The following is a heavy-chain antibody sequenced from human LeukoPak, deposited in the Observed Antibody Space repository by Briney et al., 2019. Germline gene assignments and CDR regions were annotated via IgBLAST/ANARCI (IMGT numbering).Heavy chain of an antibody. CDR2: INPNSGGT. V-gene: IGHV1-2*02. Sequence: ASVKVSCEASGYTFTGYYMHWVRQAPGQGLEWMGWINPNSGGTNYAQKFQGRVTMTRDTSISTAYMELSRLRSDDTAVYYCARDPYSSSSRERYYYYYMDVWGKGTTVTVSS. CDR3: ARDPYSSSSRERYYYYYMDV. D-gene: IGHD6-6*01. CDR1: GYTFTGYY. J-gene: IGHJ6*03.